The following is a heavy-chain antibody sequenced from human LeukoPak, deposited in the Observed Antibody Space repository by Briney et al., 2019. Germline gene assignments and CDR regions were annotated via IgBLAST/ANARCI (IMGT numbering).Heavy chain of an antibody. CDR2: INTNTGNP. J-gene: IGHJ4*02. CDR1: GYTFTSYA. V-gene: IGHV7-4-1*02. CDR3: ARAGLTYYYDSSGYYYFDY. D-gene: IGHD3-22*01. Sequence: GASVKVSCKASGYTFTSYAMNWVRQAPGQGLEWMGWINTNTGNPTYAQGFTGRFVFSLDTSVSTAYLQISSLKAEDTAVYYCARAGLTYYYDSSGYYYFDYWGQGTLVTVSS.